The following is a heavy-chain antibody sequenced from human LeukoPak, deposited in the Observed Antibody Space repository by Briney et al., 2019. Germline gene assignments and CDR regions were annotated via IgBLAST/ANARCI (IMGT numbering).Heavy chain of an antibody. D-gene: IGHD3-10*01. J-gene: IGHJ4*02. V-gene: IGHV3-74*01. Sequence: GGSLRLSCAASGFTLSDYWMHWVRQGPGKGLVWVSRINPDGSSTNDADFVKGRFTISRDNAKNTLNLQMNSLRAEDTAVYYCARASGYYGSGSYYDVGNYWGQGTLVTVSS. CDR2: INPDGSST. CDR3: ARASGYYGSGSYYDVGNY. CDR1: GFTLSDYW.